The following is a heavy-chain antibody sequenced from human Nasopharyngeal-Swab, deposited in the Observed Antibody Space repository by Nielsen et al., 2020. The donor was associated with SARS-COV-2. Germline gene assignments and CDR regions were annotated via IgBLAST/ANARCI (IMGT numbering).Heavy chain of an antibody. J-gene: IGHJ4*02. CDR3: ARGSSRGMFDY. Sequence: ESLKISCAASVFTFSRSALTWVRQAPGKGLEWVSAIGVSGTMTYYADFVRGRFTISRDNSKNTLYLQMNSLRAEDTAVYYCARGSSRGMFDYWGQGTLVTVSS. CDR2: IGVSGTMT. V-gene: IGHV3-23*01. CDR1: VFTFSRSA. D-gene: IGHD6-13*01.